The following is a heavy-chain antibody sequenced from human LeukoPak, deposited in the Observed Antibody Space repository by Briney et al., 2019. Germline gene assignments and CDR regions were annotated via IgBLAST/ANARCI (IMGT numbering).Heavy chain of an antibody. J-gene: IGHJ4*02. CDR2: IKQDGSEK. CDR3: ARDSTGRLGIAARGTGY. CDR1: GFTFSSYW. D-gene: IGHD6-6*01. Sequence: PGGSLRLSCAASGFTFSSYWMSWVRQAPGKGLEWVANIKQDGSEKYYVDSVKGRFTISRDNAKNSLYLQMNSLRAEDTAVYYCARDSTGRLGIAARGTGYWGQGPLVTVSS. V-gene: IGHV3-7*01.